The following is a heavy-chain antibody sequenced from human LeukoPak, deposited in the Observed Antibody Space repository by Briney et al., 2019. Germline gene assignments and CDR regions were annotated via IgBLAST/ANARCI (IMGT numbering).Heavy chain of an antibody. V-gene: IGHV1-46*01. CDR1: GYTFTGYY. D-gene: IGHD4-17*01. Sequence: ASVKLSCKASGYTFTGYYMHWVPQSPGQGLEWLGIINPSGGSTSYAQKFQGRVTMTRDMSTSTVYMELSSPRSEDTAVYYCARGDRATVTLYWGHGTLVTVSS. CDR2: INPSGGST. CDR3: ARGDRATVTLY. J-gene: IGHJ4*01.